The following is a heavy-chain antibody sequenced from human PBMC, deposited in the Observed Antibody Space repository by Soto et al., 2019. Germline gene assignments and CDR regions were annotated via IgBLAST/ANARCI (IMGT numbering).Heavy chain of an antibody. Sequence: SEMLSLTCTVSGGSISSYYWSWIRQPPGKGLEWIGYIYYSGSTNYNPSLKSRVTISVDTSKNQFSLKLSSVTAADTAVYYCARRWGPTFDFWGQGTLVTVSS. CDR2: IYYSGST. V-gene: IGHV4-59*01. CDR3: ARRWGPTFDF. J-gene: IGHJ4*02. D-gene: IGHD1-26*01. CDR1: GGSISSYY.